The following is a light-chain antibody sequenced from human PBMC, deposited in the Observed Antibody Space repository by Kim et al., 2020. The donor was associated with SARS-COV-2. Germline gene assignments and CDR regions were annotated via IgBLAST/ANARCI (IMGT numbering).Light chain of an antibody. CDR1: QSVIGSN. CDR3: QHYGSALT. CDR2: GAS. Sequence: LSPGETATPSCSARQSVIGSNLAWYQRKPDQAPRLRIFGASGSATGIPDRFRGSGSGIDFTLTISRLGPEDFAVYYCQHYGSALTFGGGTKVDIK. J-gene: IGKJ4*01. V-gene: IGKV3-20*01.